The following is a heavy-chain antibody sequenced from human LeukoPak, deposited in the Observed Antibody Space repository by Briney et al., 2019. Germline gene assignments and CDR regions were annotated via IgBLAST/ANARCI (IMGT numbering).Heavy chain of an antibody. CDR2: IVVGSGNT. CDR1: GFTFTSSA. J-gene: IGHJ5*02. CDR3: AASEGGWYSGSYYLPGYNWFDP. D-gene: IGHD1-26*01. V-gene: IGHV1-58*02. Sequence: SVKVSCKASGFTFTSSAMQWVRQARGQRLEWVGWIVVGSGNTNYAQKFQERVTITRDMSTSTAYMELSRLRSEDTAVYYCAASEGGWYSGSYYLPGYNWFDPWGQGTLVTVSS.